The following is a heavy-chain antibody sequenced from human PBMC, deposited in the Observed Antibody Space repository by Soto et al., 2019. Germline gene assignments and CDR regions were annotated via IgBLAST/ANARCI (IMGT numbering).Heavy chain of an antibody. Sequence: SETLSLTCTVSGGSVSSGSYYWSWIRQPPGKGLEWIGYIYYSGSTNYNPSLKSRVTISVDTSKNQFSLKLSSVTAADTAVYDGAREGDGSNYGVDAFDIWGQGTMVTVSS. CDR2: IYYSGST. CDR1: GGSVSSGSYY. J-gene: IGHJ3*02. D-gene: IGHD4-4*01. V-gene: IGHV4-61*01. CDR3: AREGDGSNYGVDAFDI.